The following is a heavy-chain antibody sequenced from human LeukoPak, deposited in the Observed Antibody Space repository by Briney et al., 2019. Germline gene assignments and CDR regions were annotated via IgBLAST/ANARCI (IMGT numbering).Heavy chain of an antibody. CDR3: ARATTAGYDSSGYYYYYYYMDV. V-gene: IGHV3-21*04. CDR1: GFTFSSYG. D-gene: IGHD3-22*01. J-gene: IGHJ6*03. Sequence: GGSLRLSCAASGFTFSSYGMSWVRQAPGKGLEWVSAISSSGSTIYYADSVKGRFTISRDNAKNSLYLQMNSLRAEDTAVYYCARATTAGYDSSGYYYYYYYMDVWGKGTTVTISS. CDR2: ISSSGSTI.